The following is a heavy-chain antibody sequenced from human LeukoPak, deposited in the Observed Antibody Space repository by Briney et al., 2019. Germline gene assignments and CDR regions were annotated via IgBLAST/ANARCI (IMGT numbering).Heavy chain of an antibody. V-gene: IGHV4-31*03. J-gene: IGHJ5*02. CDR1: GGSISSGGYY. CDR2: IYYSGST. CDR3: ARQGDTIFGVVIP. D-gene: IGHD3-3*01. Sequence: SETLSLTCTVSGGSISSGGYYWTWIRQHPGKGLEWIGYIYYSGSTYYNPSLKSRVTVSVDTSKNQFSLKVKSVTAADTAVYYCARQGDTIFGVVIPWGQGTLVTVSS.